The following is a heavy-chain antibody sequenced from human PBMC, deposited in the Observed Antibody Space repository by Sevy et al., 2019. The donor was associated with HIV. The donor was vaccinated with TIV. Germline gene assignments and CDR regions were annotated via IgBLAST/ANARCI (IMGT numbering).Heavy chain of an antibody. CDR3: AKDINRGSDGINCYPYYYYFYGLDV. V-gene: IGHV3-9*01. CDR2: ISWNSRNV. J-gene: IGHJ6*02. CDR1: GFPFNDHA. Sequence: GGSLRLSCAASGFPFNDHALHWVRQVPGKGLEWLSGISWNSRNVGYADSVKGRFTISRDNANHFLYLEMNSLRPEDTAFYYCAKDINRGSDGINCYPYYYYFYGLDVWGQGTTVTVSS. D-gene: IGHD2-15*01.